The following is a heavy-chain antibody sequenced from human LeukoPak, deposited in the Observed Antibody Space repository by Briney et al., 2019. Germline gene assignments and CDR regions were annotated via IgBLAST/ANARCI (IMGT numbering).Heavy chain of an antibody. Sequence: GGSLRLSCAASGFTFSSYAMSWVRQAPGKGLEWVSAISGSGGSTYYADSVKGRFTISRDNSKNTLYLQMNSLRAEDTAVYYCAKDGAFYDFWSGYYRAQIGYYGMDVWGQGTTVTVSS. CDR2: ISGSGGST. CDR1: GFTFSSYA. D-gene: IGHD3-3*01. J-gene: IGHJ6*02. V-gene: IGHV3-23*01. CDR3: AKDGAFYDFWSGYYRAQIGYYGMDV.